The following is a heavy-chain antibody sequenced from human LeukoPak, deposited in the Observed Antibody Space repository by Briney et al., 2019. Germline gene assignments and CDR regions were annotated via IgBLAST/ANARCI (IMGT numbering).Heavy chain of an antibody. CDR3: AREEGYNWNYVGWFDP. D-gene: IGHD1-7*01. V-gene: IGHV4-38-2*02. CDR2: IYHSGST. J-gene: IGHJ5*02. Sequence: PSETLSLTCAVSGYSISSGYYWGWIRQPPGKGLEWIGSIYHSGSTYYNPSLKSRVTISVDTSKNQFSLKLSSVTAADTAVYYCAREEGYNWNYVGWFDPWGQGTLVTVSS. CDR1: GYSISSGYY.